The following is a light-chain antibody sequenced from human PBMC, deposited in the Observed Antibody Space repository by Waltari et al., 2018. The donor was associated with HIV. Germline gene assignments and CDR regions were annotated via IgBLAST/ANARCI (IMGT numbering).Light chain of an antibody. V-gene: IGLV7-43*01. CDR2: SST. J-gene: IGLJ2*01. CDR1: TGPVNIGHY. CDR3: MLFFRSSYL. Sequence: QAVVTQAPSVTVSPGGTVTLNCTSATGPVNIGHYANWFQQRPGPAPRPLIYSSTRPHSFTPKRFSAYLVDDRAALILSTVWPEDEALYYCMLFFRSSYLFGGGTKVTVL.